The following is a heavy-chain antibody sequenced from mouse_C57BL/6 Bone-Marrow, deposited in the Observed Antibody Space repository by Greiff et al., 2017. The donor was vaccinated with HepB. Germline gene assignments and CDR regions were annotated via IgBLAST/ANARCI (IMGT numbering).Heavy chain of an antibody. V-gene: IGHV5-6*02. CDR1: GFTFSSYG. J-gene: IGHJ2*01. CDR2: ISSGGSYT. CDR3: ARLGFDY. Sequence: MLVESGGDLVKPGGSLKLSCAASGFTFSSYGMSWVRQTPDKRLEWVATISSGGSYTYYPDSVKGRFTISRDNAKNTLYLQMSSLKSEDTAMYYCARLGFDYWGQGTTLTVSS.